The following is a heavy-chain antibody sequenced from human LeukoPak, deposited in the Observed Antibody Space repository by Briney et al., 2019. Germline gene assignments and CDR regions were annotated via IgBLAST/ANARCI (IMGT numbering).Heavy chain of an antibody. Sequence: PSETLSLTCAVSGGSISSYYWSWIRQPPGKGLEWIGYIYYSGSTNYNPSLKSRVTISVDTSKNQFSLKLSSVTAADTAVYYCARAGGSGSYFRLFDYWGQGTLVTVSS. CDR1: GGSISSYY. J-gene: IGHJ4*02. CDR2: IYYSGST. CDR3: ARAGGSGSYFRLFDY. V-gene: IGHV4-59*12. D-gene: IGHD1-26*01.